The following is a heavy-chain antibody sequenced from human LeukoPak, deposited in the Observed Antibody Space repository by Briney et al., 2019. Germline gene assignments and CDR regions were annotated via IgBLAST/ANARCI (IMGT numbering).Heavy chain of an antibody. CDR3: ARDRSGSYFHDAFDI. V-gene: IGHV4-59*01. CDR1: GGSISSYY. CDR2: IYYSGST. D-gene: IGHD1-26*01. J-gene: IGHJ3*02. Sequence: SETLSLTCTVSGGSISSYYWSWIRQPPGKGLEWIGYIYYSGSTNYNPSLKSRVTISVDTSKNQFSLELSSVTAADTAVYYCARDRSGSYFHDAFDIWGQGTMVTVSS.